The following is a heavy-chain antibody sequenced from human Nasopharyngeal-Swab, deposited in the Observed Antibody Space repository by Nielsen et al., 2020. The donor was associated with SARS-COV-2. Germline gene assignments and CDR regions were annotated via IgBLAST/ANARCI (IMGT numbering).Heavy chain of an antibody. D-gene: IGHD5-18*01. CDR1: GYTFTSYA. CDR3: ARDPPTTHTAKGGTYYYYGMDV. V-gene: IGHV1-3*01. J-gene: IGHJ6*02. Sequence: ASVKVSCKASGYTFTSYAMHWVRQAPGQRLEWMGWINAGNGNTKYSQKLQGRVTMTTDTSTSTAYMELRSLRSDDTAVYYCARDPPTTHTAKGGTYYYYGMDVWGQGTTVTVSS. CDR2: INAGNGNT.